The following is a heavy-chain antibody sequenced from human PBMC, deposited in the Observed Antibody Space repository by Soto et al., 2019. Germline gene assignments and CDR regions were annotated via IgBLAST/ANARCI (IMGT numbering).Heavy chain of an antibody. D-gene: IGHD1-1*01. CDR3: ARSTTPGPYYYGMDV. CDR1: GFTFSSYA. Sequence: GGSLRLSCAASGFTFSSYAMHWVRQAPGKGLEWVAVISYDGSNKYYADSVKGRFTISRDNSKNTLYLQMNSLRAEDTAVYYCARSTTPGPYYYGMDVWGQGTTVTVSS. CDR2: ISYDGSNK. J-gene: IGHJ6*02. V-gene: IGHV3-30-3*01.